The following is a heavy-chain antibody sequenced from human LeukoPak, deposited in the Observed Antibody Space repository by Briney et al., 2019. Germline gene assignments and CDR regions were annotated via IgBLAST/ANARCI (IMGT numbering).Heavy chain of an antibody. CDR3: ARVSPDGYFDY. Sequence: SVKVSCKASGGTFSSYAISWVRQAPGQGLEWMGRIIPILGIANYAQKFQGRVTITADKSTSTAYMELSSLRSEDTAVYYCARVSPDGYFDYWGQGALVTVSS. D-gene: IGHD2/OR15-2a*01. J-gene: IGHJ4*02. CDR2: IIPILGIA. CDR1: GGTFSSYA. V-gene: IGHV1-69*04.